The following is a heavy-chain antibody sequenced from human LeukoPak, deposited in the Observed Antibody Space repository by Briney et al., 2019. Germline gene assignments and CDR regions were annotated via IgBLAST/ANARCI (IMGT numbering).Heavy chain of an antibody. V-gene: IGHV1-3*01. Sequence: ASVKVSCKASGYTFTSYAMHWVRQAPGQRLEWMGWINAGNGNTKYSQKFQGRVTITRDTSASTAYMELSSLRSEDTAVYYCARDLFRYVSSLCYWGQGTLDTVSS. D-gene: IGHD3-16*01. J-gene: IGHJ4*02. CDR2: INAGNGNT. CDR1: GYTFTSYA. CDR3: ARDLFRYVSSLCY.